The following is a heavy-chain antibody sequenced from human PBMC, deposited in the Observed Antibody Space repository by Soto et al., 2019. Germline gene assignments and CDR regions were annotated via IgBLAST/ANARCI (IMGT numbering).Heavy chain of an antibody. CDR1: GFTFSSNS. D-gene: IGHD5-18*01. CDR2: ISSSGNYI. J-gene: IGHJ4*02. CDR3: ARESPVGDSYARPFDY. V-gene: IGHV3-21*01. Sequence: EVQLVESGGGLVKVGGSLRLSCAASGFTFSSNSMNWVRQAPGKGLEWVACISSSGNYIYYADSVKGRFTISRDNAKNSLYMQMNTLRVEDTAVYYCARESPVGDSYARPFDYWGQGTLVTVSS.